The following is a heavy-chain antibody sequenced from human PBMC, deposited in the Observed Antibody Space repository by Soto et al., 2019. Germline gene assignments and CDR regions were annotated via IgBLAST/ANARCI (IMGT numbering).Heavy chain of an antibody. J-gene: IGHJ4*02. D-gene: IGHD3-10*01. CDR2: IIPIFGTA. V-gene: IGHV1-69*01. Sequence: QVQLVQSGAEVKKPGSSVKVSCKASGGTFSSYAISWVRQAPGQGLEWMGGIIPIFGTANYARKFQGRVTNTADESTSTAYMELSSLRSEDTAVYYCAGWGTYYYGSGSYFSSDGWGQGTLVTVSS. CDR3: AGWGTYYYGSGSYFSSDG. CDR1: GGTFSSYA.